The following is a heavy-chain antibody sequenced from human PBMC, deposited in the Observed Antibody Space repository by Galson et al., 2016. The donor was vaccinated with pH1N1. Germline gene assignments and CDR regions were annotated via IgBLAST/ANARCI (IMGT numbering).Heavy chain of an antibody. CDR1: AFNVRSDY. V-gene: IGHV3-66*02. J-gene: IGHJ4*01. Sequence: SLRLSCATSAFNVRSDYLSWIRQAPGKGLEWLSIIYPDGATYDADSLNGRFSISRDNLKNTLHLQMNGLRPEDTGLYYCARGRLPNLADSWGHGTLVTVSS. D-gene: IGHD6-19*01. CDR2: IYPDGAT. CDR3: ARGRLPNLADS.